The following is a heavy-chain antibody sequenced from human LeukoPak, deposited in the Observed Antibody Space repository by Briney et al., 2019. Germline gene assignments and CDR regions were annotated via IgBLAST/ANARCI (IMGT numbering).Heavy chain of an antibody. J-gene: IGHJ4*02. CDR3: ARLGLYDFWSGTNPKFDY. V-gene: IGHV4-34*01. CDR1: GGSFSGYY. Sequence: PSETLSLTCAVYGGSFSGYYWSWIRQPPGKELEWIGEINHSGSTNYSPSLKSRVTISVDTSKNQFSLKLSSVTAADTAVYYCARLGLYDFWSGTNPKFDYWGQGTLVTVSS. D-gene: IGHD3-3*01. CDR2: INHSGST.